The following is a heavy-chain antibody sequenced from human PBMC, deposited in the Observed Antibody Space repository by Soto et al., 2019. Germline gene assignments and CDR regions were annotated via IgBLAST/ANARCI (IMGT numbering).Heavy chain of an antibody. D-gene: IGHD1-26*01. CDR3: AHRRFPRGLDY. CDR2: IYWDDDK. Sequence: QITLKESGPTLVKPTQTLTLTCTFSGFSLSTSGVGVGWIRQAPGKALEWLALIYWDDDKRYSPALKSTLTITKDTPKHQVVLTMANMDPVDTATYYCAHRRFPRGLDYWGQGTLVTVSS. J-gene: IGHJ4*02. CDR1: GFSLSTSGVG. V-gene: IGHV2-5*02.